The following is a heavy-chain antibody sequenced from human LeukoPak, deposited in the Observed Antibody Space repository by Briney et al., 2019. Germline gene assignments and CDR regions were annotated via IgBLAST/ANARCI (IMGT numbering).Heavy chain of an antibody. Sequence: GGSLRLSCAASGFTFSSYSMNWVRQAPGKGLVWVSRVNGDGSSTGYADSVKGRFTISRDNAKNTLYLQMNSLTADDTAVYYCARVGLWSSGYYFSFDSWGQGTLVTVSS. CDR3: ARVGLWSSGYYFSFDS. J-gene: IGHJ4*02. V-gene: IGHV3-74*01. D-gene: IGHD3-22*01. CDR1: GFTFSSYS. CDR2: VNGDGSST.